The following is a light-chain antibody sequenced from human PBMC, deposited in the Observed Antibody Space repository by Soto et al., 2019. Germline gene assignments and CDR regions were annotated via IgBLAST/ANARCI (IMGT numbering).Light chain of an antibody. V-gene: IGKV3-15*01. CDR1: QRIDTS. CDR3: QQYGDSPLT. Sequence: EIVMTQSPATLSVSPGERATLSCRASQRIDTSLAWYQQRPGQAPRLLLYNAATRATGIPARFSGRGFGTEFTLTISRLEPEDFGVYYCQQYGDSPLTSGPGTKVDIK. CDR2: NAA. J-gene: IGKJ3*01.